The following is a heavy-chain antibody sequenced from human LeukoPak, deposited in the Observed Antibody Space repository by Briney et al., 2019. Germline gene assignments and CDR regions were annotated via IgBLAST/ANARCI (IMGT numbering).Heavy chain of an antibody. J-gene: IGHJ4*02. CDR1: GFTFSDYY. CDR2: ISSSSSYT. D-gene: IGHD3-10*01. V-gene: IGHV3-11*06. CDR3: ARGRLLWFGEWFFDY. Sequence: GGSLRLSCAASGFTFSDYYMSWIRQAPGKGLEWVSYISSSSSYTNYADSVKGRFTISRDNAKNSLYLQMNSPRAEDTAVYYCARGRLLWFGEWFFDYWGQGTLVTVSS.